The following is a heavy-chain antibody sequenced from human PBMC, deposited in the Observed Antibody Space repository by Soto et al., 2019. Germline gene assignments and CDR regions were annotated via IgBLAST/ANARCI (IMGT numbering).Heavy chain of an antibody. D-gene: IGHD2-8*01. Sequence: SEPLSLTCTVSGGSISSYYLSWIRQHPGKGLEWIGYIYYSGSTNYNPSLKSRVTISVDTSKNQFSLRLSSVTAADTAVYYCAREIMPLTNDWYFDLWGRGTLVTVSS. J-gene: IGHJ2*01. CDR2: IYYSGST. V-gene: IGHV4-59*12. CDR3: AREIMPLTNDWYFDL. CDR1: GGSISSYY.